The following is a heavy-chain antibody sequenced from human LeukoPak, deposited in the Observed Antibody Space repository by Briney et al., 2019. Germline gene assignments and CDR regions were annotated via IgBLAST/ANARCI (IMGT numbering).Heavy chain of an antibody. CDR3: ARDPAGTPFNWFDP. V-gene: IGHV3-11*01. CDR1: GFTFSDYY. J-gene: IGHJ5*02. Sequence: GSLRLSCAASGFTFSDYYMSWIRQAPGKGLEWVSYISSSGSTIYYADSVKGRFTISGDNAKNSLYLQMNSLRAEDTAVYYCARDPAGTPFNWFDPWGQGTLVTVSS. CDR2: ISSSGSTI. D-gene: IGHD2-2*01.